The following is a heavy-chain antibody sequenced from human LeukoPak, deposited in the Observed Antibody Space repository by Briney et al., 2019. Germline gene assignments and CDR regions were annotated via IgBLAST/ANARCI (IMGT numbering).Heavy chain of an antibody. J-gene: IGHJ4*02. CDR3: ASSRYDFWSGSPQEWDY. D-gene: IGHD3-3*01. V-gene: IGHV4-34*01. CDR2: INHSGST. Sequence: SETLSLTCAVYGGSFSVYYWSWIRQPPGKGLEWIGEINHSGSTNYNPSLKSRVTISVDTSKNQFSLKLSSVTAADTAVYYCASSRYDFWSGSPQEWDYWGQGTLVTVSS. CDR1: GGSFSVYY.